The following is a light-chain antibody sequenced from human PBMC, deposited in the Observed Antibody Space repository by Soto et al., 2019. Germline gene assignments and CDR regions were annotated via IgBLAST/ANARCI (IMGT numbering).Light chain of an antibody. Sequence: DIQMTQSPSSLSASVGDRVTITCRASQGISNYLAWYQQKPGKAPQLLIYAASTLQSGVPSRFSGSGSGTDFTLTSSSLQPEDGATYYCQRHNSAPPVSFGPGTKVDLK. CDR3: QRHNSAPPVS. CDR2: AAS. V-gene: IGKV1-27*01. CDR1: QGISNY. J-gene: IGKJ3*01.